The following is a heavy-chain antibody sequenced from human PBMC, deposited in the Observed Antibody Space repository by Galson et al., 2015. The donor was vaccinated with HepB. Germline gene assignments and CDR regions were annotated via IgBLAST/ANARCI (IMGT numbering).Heavy chain of an antibody. CDR1: GFSLSTTGVG. CDR2: IYWDDDE. CDR3: ARTLDGFDP. Sequence: PALVKPTQTLTLTCTFSGFSLSTTGVGVGWIRQPPGKALEWLALIYWDDDERYSPSLKSRLTITKDTSKNQVVLTMTNMDPVDTATYFCARTLDGFDPWGQGTLVTVSS. D-gene: IGHD1-1*01. J-gene: IGHJ5*02. V-gene: IGHV2-5*02.